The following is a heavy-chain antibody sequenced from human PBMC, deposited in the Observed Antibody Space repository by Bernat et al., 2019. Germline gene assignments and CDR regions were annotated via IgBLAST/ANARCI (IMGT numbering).Heavy chain of an antibody. D-gene: IGHD6-6*01. J-gene: IGHJ4*02. CDR1: GYTFTGYY. Sequence: VQLVQSGAEVKKPGASVKVSCKASGYTFTGYYMHWGRQAPGQGLEWMGWINPNSGGTNYAQKFQGWVPMTRDKSISTAYMELSRLRSDATAVYYCARGKYSSSGPDYWGQGTLVTVSS. CDR2: INPNSGGT. V-gene: IGHV1-2*04. CDR3: ARGKYSSSGPDY.